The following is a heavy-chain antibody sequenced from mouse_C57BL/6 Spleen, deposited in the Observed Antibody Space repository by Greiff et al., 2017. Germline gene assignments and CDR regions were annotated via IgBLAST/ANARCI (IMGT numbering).Heavy chain of an antibody. J-gene: IGHJ4*01. Sequence: EVKLVESGPELVKPGASVKIPCKASGYTFTDYNMDWVKQSHGKSLEWIGDINPNNGGTIYNQKFKGKATLTVDKSSSTAYMELRSLTSEDTAVYYCARRGARYAMDYWGQGTSVTVSS. CDR1: GYTFTDYN. V-gene: IGHV1-18*01. CDR3: ARRGARYAMDY. CDR2: INPNNGGT.